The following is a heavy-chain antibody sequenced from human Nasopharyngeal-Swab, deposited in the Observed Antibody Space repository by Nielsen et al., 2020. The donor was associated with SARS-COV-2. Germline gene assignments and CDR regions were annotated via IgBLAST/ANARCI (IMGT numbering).Heavy chain of an antibody. D-gene: IGHD3-22*01. CDR2: ISYDGSNK. CDR1: GFTFSSYG. V-gene: IGHV3-30*03. J-gene: IGHJ5*02. Sequence: GESLKISCAASGFTFSSYGMHWVRQAPGKGLEWVAVISYDGSNKYYADSVKGRFTISRDNSKNTLYLQMNSLRAEDTAVYYCAREITMIAVVIRRYNWFDPWGQGTLVTVSS. CDR3: AREITMIAVVIRRYNWFDP.